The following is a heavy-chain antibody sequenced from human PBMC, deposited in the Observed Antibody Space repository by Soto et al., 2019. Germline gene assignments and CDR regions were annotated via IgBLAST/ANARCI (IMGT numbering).Heavy chain of an antibody. D-gene: IGHD3-22*01. CDR3: ARAIGPTIFDY. CDR1: GFTFSSYD. J-gene: IGHJ4*02. Sequence: LRLSCSASGFTFSSYDMHWVRQGPGKGLEWVSAIGTAGDTNYAGSVKGRFTISRENAKNSLYLQMNSLRAGDTAIYFCARAIGPTIFDYWGQGTLVTVSS. CDR2: IGTAGDT. V-gene: IGHV3-13*04.